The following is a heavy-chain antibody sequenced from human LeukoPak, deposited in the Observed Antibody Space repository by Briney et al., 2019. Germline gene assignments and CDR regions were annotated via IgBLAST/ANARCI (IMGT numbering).Heavy chain of an antibody. CDR2: IYYGGST. CDR1: GGSISSGGYY. J-gene: IGHJ3*02. CDR3: ARESLRVPGYGGNSQDAFDI. V-gene: IGHV4-31*03. Sequence: SQTLSLTCTVSGGSISSGGYYWSWIRQHPGKGLEWIGYIYYGGSTYYNPSLKSRVTISVDTSKNQFSLKLSSVTAADTAVYYCARESLRVPGYGGNSQDAFDIWGQGTMVTVSS. D-gene: IGHD4-23*01.